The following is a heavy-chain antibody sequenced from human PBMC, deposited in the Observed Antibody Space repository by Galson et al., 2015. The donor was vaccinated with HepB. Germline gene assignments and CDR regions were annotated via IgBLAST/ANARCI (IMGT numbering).Heavy chain of an antibody. CDR2: IIPIFGRA. CDR1: GGTFSSYA. V-gene: IGHV1-69*13. J-gene: IGHJ4*02. CDR3: ARVGGSYSFDY. Sequence: SVKVSCKASGGTFSSYAISWVRQTPGQGLEWMGGIIPIFGRANYAQKFQGRVTITADESTNTAYMELRSLRSEDTAVYYCARVGGSYSFDYWGQGTLVTVSS. D-gene: IGHD1-26*01.